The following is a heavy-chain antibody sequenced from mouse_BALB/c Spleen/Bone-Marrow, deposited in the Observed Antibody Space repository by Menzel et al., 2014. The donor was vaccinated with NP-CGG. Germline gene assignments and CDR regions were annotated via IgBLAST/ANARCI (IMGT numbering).Heavy chain of an antibody. CDR2: ISDGGTYT. CDR1: GFTFSDYY. Sequence: DVHLVESGGGLVKPGGSLKLSCAASGFTFSDYYMYWVRQTPEKRPEWVATISDGGTYTYYPDSVRGRFTISRDNAKNNLYLQMSSLKSEDTAMYYCAGTWEAMDYWGQGTSVTVSS. D-gene: IGHD3-3*01. CDR3: AGTWEAMDY. V-gene: IGHV5-4*02. J-gene: IGHJ4*01.